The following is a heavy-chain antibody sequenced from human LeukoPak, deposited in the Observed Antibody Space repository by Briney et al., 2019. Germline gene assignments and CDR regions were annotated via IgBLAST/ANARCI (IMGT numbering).Heavy chain of an antibody. J-gene: IGHJ1*01. CDR1: GFTFNSYA. CDR2: ISYDGSYK. D-gene: IGHD3-22*01. V-gene: IGHV3-30*04. CDR3: ARAYRNYYDTSGASGH. Sequence: GMSLRLSCAASGFTFNSYAMHWVRQAPGKGLECVTIISYDGSYKYYADTVKGRFTISRDNSKNTLYLQMNSLRAEDTAVYYCARAYRNYYDTSGASGHWGQGTLVTVSS.